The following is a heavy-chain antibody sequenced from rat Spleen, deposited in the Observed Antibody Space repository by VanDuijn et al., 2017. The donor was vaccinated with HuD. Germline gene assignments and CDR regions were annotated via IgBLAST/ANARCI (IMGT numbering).Heavy chain of an antibody. V-gene: IGHV5-25*01. CDR1: GFTFSNYY. J-gene: IGHJ2*01. Sequence: EVQLAESGGGLVQPGRSMKLSCTVSGFTFSNYYMAWVRQAPGKGLEWVASITNSGGSTYYPDSVKGRFTISRDNAKSTLYLQMNSLRSEDTATYYCTRSLTTVAVYWGQGVMVTVSS. CDR2: ITNSGGST. CDR3: TRSLTTVAVY. D-gene: IGHD1-8*01.